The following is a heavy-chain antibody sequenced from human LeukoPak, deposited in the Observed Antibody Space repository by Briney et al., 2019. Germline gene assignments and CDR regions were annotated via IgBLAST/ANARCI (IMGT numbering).Heavy chain of an antibody. CDR3: ARDGGGYDYPNWFDP. D-gene: IGHD3-22*01. Sequence: ASVKVSCKASGGTFSSYAISWVRQAPGQGLEWMGGIIPIFGTANYAQKFQGRVTITADESTSTAYMELSSLRSEDTAVYYCARDGGGYDYPNWFDPWGQGTLVTVSS. V-gene: IGHV1-69*13. CDR2: IIPIFGTA. CDR1: GGTFSSYA. J-gene: IGHJ5*02.